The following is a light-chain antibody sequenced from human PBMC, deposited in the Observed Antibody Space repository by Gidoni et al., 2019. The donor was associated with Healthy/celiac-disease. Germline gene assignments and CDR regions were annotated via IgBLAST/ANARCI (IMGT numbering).Light chain of an antibody. Sequence: QSALTHPASVSGSPGPSITISCTGTSSDVGGYNYVSWYQQHPGKAPTLMIYDVSNRPSGASSRFAGSKSGNTASLTSSGLQAEDEADYYCSSYTSSSTLVFGGGTKLTVL. CDR1: SSDVGGYNY. CDR3: SSYTSSSTLV. CDR2: DVS. J-gene: IGLJ2*01. V-gene: IGLV2-14*01.